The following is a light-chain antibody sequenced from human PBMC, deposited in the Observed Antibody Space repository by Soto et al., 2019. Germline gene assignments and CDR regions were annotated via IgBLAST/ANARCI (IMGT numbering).Light chain of an antibody. Sequence: DILMTQSPSTLSASVGDRVTITCRASESISRRLAWYQQKPGQAPKLLIHRASTLATGVPSRISGSGSGTDFTLTISNLQPDDFATYYCQQYKSYSPYTFGQGTKVDIK. J-gene: IGKJ2*01. CDR1: ESISRR. V-gene: IGKV1-5*03. CDR2: RAS. CDR3: QQYKSYSPYT.